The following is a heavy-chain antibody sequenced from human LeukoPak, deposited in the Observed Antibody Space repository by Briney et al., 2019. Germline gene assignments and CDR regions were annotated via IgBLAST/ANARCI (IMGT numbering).Heavy chain of an antibody. CDR3: TRGLWFGDIDLDY. Sequence: PGGSLRLSCAASGFTFSGSAMHWVRQASGKGLEWVGRIRSKANSYATAYAASVKGRFTISRDDSKNTAYLQMNSLKTEDTAVYYCTRGLWFGDIDLDYWGQGTLVTVSS. V-gene: IGHV3-73*01. CDR1: GFTFSGSA. CDR2: IRSKANSYAT. J-gene: IGHJ4*02. D-gene: IGHD3-10*01.